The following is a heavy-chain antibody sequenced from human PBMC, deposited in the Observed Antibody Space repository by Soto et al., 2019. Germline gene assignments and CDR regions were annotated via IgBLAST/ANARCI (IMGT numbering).Heavy chain of an antibody. V-gene: IGHV3-7*01. CDR3: AREDRITMKVVVPDAFDI. CDR1: EFTFRSYW. CDR2: IKQDGSEK. D-gene: IGHD3-22*01. J-gene: IGHJ3*02. Sequence: GGSLRLSCAASEFTFRSYWMSWVRQAPGKGLEWVANIKQDGSEKYYVDSVKGRFTISRGNAKNSLYLQMTSLRAEDTAVYYCAREDRITMKVVVPDAFDIWGQGTMVTVSS.